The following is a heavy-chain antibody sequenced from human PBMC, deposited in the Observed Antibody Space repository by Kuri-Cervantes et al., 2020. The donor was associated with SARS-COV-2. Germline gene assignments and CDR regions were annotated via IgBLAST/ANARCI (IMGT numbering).Heavy chain of an antibody. Sequence: SQTLSLTCAVYGGSFSAYYWSWIRQPPGKGLEWIGEINHNGSTNYNPSLKSRVTISVDTSKHQLSLKLSSVTAADTAVYYCAGSPGGVLDCWGQGTLVTVSS. D-gene: IGHD3-16*01. J-gene: IGHJ4*02. CDR3: AGSPGGVLDC. V-gene: IGHV4-34*01. CDR2: INHNGST. CDR1: GGSFSAYY.